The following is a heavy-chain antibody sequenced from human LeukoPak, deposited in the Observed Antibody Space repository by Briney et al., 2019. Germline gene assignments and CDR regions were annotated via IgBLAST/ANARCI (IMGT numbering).Heavy chain of an antibody. Sequence: PGGSLRLSCAASGFTFSSYAMSWVRQAPGKGLEWVSVIYSGGSTYYADSVKGRFTISRDNSKNTLYLQMNSLRAEDTAVYYCATRTGTGPIAAAGTWAQDVWGQGTTVTVSS. CDR3: ATRTGTGPIAAAGTWAQDV. J-gene: IGHJ6*02. V-gene: IGHV3-53*01. D-gene: IGHD6-13*01. CDR1: GFTFSSYA. CDR2: IYSGGST.